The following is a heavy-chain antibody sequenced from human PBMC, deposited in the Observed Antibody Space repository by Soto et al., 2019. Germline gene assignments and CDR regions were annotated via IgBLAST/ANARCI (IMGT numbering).Heavy chain of an antibody. J-gene: IGHJ4*02. CDR2: ITGGGDDT. CDR1: GFTFSGYA. Sequence: EVQLLDSGGGFVQPGGSLRLSCEASGFTFSGYAMSWVRQAPGRRLEWISAITGGGDDTYYGDYGKGRVTISRDNPKNTLYLQMGSLRAEDTALYYCVKGSSASRAYYFDYWGQGTLVTVSS. CDR3: VKGSSASRAYYFDY. D-gene: IGHD3-22*01. V-gene: IGHV3-23*01.